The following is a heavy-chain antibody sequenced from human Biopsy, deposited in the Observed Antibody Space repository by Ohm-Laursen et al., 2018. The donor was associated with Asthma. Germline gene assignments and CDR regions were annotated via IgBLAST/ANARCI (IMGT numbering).Heavy chain of an antibody. CDR3: AKRRGYSGHDNDY. J-gene: IGHJ4*02. D-gene: IGHD5-12*01. CDR1: GFTFSTYG. Sequence: SLRLSCAASGFTFSTYGMHWVRQAPGKGLEWVALMSYDGSIKDYADSVRGRFTISRDNSMNTLYLHVNSLRVEDTAVYYCAKRRGYSGHDNDYWGQGTLVIVSS. CDR2: MSYDGSIK. V-gene: IGHV3-30*18.